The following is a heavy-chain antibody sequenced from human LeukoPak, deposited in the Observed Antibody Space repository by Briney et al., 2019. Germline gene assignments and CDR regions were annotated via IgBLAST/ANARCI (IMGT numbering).Heavy chain of an antibody. Sequence: SETLSLTCTVSGASITQHYWTWIRQPPGKGLEYIGYFYYDGSTNYTSSVRSRVTISVDTSKNQFTLNLRSVTAADTAKYYCTRGITGHYRSLGGFAFDIWGQGTMVAVSS. CDR1: GASITQHY. CDR3: TRGITGHYRSLGGFAFDI. V-gene: IGHV4-59*11. J-gene: IGHJ3*02. CDR2: FYYDGST. D-gene: IGHD3-16*01.